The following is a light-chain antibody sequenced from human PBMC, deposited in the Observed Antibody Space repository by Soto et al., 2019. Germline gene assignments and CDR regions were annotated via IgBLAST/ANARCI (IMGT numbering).Light chain of an antibody. Sequence: EIVLKQSPATLSLSQGERATLSCRASQSVSSGKLAWYQQKPGQAPRLLIFGASGRATGIPDRFSGSGSGTDFTLTISRLEPEDFAVYYCQQYDSSPITFGQGTNVDIK. V-gene: IGKV3-20*01. CDR3: QQYDSSPIT. J-gene: IGKJ3*01. CDR2: GAS. CDR1: QSVSSGK.